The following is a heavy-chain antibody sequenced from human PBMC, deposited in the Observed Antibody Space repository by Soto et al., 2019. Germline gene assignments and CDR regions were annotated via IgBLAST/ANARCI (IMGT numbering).Heavy chain of an antibody. CDR1: GGSISSYY. D-gene: IGHD2-15*01. J-gene: IGHJ4*02. CDR3: AREHKVVNDFEF. CDR2: IYSSGAT. V-gene: IGHV4-4*07. Sequence: QVQLQESGPGLVKPSDTLSLSCTVSGGSISSYYWNWIRQPAGKGLEWIGRIYSSGATNYNPSLKSRFTMSTDTSMNHFSLRLTSVTPADTAVYYCAREHKVVNDFEFWGQGILVTVSS.